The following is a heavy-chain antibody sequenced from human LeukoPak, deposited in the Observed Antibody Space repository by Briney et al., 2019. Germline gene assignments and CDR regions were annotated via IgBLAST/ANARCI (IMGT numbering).Heavy chain of an antibody. CDR1: GFNFSDHY. D-gene: IGHD3-10*01. V-gene: IGHV3-11*01. CDR2: ISSGGSSI. Sequence: GGSLRLSCAASGFNFSDHYMSWIRQAPGRGLEWVSYISSGGSSISYTDSVKGRFTIYRDNAKNSLYLQMNTLRAEDTAVYYCARDVWFGERNFDYWGQGTLVTVSS. J-gene: IGHJ4*02. CDR3: ARDVWFGERNFDY.